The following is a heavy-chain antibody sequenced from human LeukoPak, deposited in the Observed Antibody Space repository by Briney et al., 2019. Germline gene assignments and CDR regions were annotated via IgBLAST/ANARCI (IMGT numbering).Heavy chain of an antibody. V-gene: IGHV3-23*01. CDR1: GFTFSNYA. CDR3: AKWGDYGVLTGYYVSDY. CDR2: ITGSGGNT. J-gene: IGHJ4*02. Sequence: GGSLRLSCAASGFTFSNYAMSWVRQAPGKGLEWVSAITGSGGNTYYADSVKGRFPISRDNSKNTVFLQMNSLRAEDTAVYYCAKWGDYGVLTGYYVSDYWGQGTLVTVSS. D-gene: IGHD3-9*01.